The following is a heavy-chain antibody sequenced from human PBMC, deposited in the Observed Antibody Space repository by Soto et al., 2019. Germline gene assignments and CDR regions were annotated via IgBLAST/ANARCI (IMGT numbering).Heavy chain of an antibody. J-gene: IGHJ5*02. CDR1: GGSFSGYY. D-gene: IGHD3-9*01. Sequence: SETLSLTCAVYGGSFSGYYWSWIRQPPGKGLEWIGEINHSGSTNYNPSLKSRVTISVDTSKNQFSLKLSSVTAADTAVYYCARRYYDILTGYYRYNWFDPWGQGTLVT. CDR3: ARRYYDILTGYYRYNWFDP. CDR2: INHSGST. V-gene: IGHV4-34*01.